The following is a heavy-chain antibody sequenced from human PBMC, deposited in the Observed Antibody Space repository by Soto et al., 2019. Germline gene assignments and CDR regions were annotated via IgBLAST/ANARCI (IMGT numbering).Heavy chain of an antibody. CDR2: IYYSGST. CDR3: ARSDYGDYLGWFDP. J-gene: IGHJ5*02. Sequence: LSLTCTASGGSISSYYWSWIRQPPGKGLEWIGYIYYSGSTNYNPSLKSRVTISVDTSKNQFSLKLSSVTAADTAVYYCARSDYGDYLGWFDPWGQGTLVTVSS. CDR1: GGSISSYY. D-gene: IGHD4-17*01. V-gene: IGHV4-59*01.